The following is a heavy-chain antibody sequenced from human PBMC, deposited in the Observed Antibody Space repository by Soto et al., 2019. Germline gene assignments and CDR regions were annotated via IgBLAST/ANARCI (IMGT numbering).Heavy chain of an antibody. V-gene: IGHV5-51*01. CDR2: IYPGDSGT. CDR1: GYSFTSYW. J-gene: IGHJ3*02. Sequence: PGESLKISCKCSGYSFTSYWIGWVRQMPGKGLEWMGIIYPGDSGTRYSPSFQGQVTISADKSISTAYLQWSSLKASDTAMYYCARHESQLADCDAFDIWGQGTMVTVSS. CDR3: ARHESQLADCDAFDI. D-gene: IGHD6-13*01.